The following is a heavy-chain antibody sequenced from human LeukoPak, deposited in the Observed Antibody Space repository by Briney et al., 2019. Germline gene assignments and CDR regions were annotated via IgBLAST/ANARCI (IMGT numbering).Heavy chain of an antibody. CDR1: GGTFSSYA. J-gene: IGHJ5*02. Sequence: SVKVSCKASGGTFSSYAISWVRQAPGQGLEWMGGIIPIFGTANYAQKFQDRATMTTDTSTSTAYMELRSLRFDDTAVYYCARDFAWGSGGAPIDDNWLDPWGQGILVTVSS. V-gene: IGHV1-69*05. CDR2: IIPIFGTA. D-gene: IGHD7-27*01. CDR3: ARDFAWGSGGAPIDDNWLDP.